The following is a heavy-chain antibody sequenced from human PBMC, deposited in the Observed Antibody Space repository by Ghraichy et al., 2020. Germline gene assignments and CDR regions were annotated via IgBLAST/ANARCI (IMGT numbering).Heavy chain of an antibody. CDR2: ISGSGGST. V-gene: IGHV3-23*01. CDR3: AEIGGRGSYSGPLGY. Sequence: GESLNISCAASGFTFSSYAMSWVRQAPGKGLEWVSAISGSGGSTYYADSVKGRFTISRDNSKNTLYLQMNSLRAEDTAVYYCAEIGGRGSYSGPLGYWGQGTLVTVSS. CDR1: GFTFSSYA. D-gene: IGHD1-26*01. J-gene: IGHJ4*02.